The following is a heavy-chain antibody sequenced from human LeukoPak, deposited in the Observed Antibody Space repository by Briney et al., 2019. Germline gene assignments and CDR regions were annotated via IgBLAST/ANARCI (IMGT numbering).Heavy chain of an antibody. CDR1: GGSISSGSYY. V-gene: IGHV4-61*02. Sequence: SETPSLTCTVSGGSISSGSYYWRWIRQPAGKGLEWIGRIYTSGSTNYNPSLKSRVTISVDTSKNQFSLKLSSVTAADTAVYYCARAASSSWYGNDAFDIWGQGTMVTVSS. D-gene: IGHD6-13*01. J-gene: IGHJ3*02. CDR2: IYTSGST. CDR3: ARAASSSWYGNDAFDI.